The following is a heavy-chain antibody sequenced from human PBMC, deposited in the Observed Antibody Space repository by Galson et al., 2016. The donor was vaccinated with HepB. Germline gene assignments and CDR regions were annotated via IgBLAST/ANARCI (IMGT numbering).Heavy chain of an antibody. Sequence: ALRLSCAASEFTFSSFAMNWVRQTPGRGLEWVAGISGNGLSAYYADFVEGRFTISRDNSKNILYLQLTSLRAEDTAVFYCGKDRGYSCYYYGMDVWGPGTTVIVSS. D-gene: IGHD3-22*01. J-gene: IGHJ6*02. V-gene: IGHV3-23*01. CDR2: ISGNGLSA. CDR3: GKDRGYSCYYYGMDV. CDR1: EFTFSSFA.